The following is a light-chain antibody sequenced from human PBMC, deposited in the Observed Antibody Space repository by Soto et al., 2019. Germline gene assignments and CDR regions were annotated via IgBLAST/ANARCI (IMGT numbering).Light chain of an antibody. CDR3: SSYAGSSHVV. Sequence: QSVLTQPPSASGSPGQSVTISCTGTSSDVGDYNYVSWYQQHPGKAPKLMIYEVNKRPSGVPDRFSGAKSGNTASLTVSGLQAEDEADYYCSSYAGSSHVVFGGGTKLIVL. CDR1: SSDVGDYNY. J-gene: IGLJ2*01. CDR2: EVN. V-gene: IGLV2-8*01.